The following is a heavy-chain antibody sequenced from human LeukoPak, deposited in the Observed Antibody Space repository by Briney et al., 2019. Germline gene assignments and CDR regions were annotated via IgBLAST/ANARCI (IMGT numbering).Heavy chain of an antibody. V-gene: IGHV4-38-2*01. D-gene: IGHD3-10*01. J-gene: IGHJ4*02. CDR1: GYSISSGYY. Sequence: SETLSLTCAVSGYSISSGYYWGWIRQPPGKGLEWIGSIYHSGSTYYNPSLKSRDTISVDTSKNQFSLKLSSVTAADTAVYYCARTQWFGELLFDYWGQGTLVTVSS. CDR2: IYHSGST. CDR3: ARTQWFGELLFDY.